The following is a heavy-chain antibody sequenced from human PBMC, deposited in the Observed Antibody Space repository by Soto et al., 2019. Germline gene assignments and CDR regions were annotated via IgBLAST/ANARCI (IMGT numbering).Heavy chain of an antibody. D-gene: IGHD3-22*01. CDR1: GGSISSGCYY. J-gene: IGHJ4*02. CDR3: ARDRADGTYYYDSSGYLDY. CDR2: IYYSGST. Sequence: SETLSLTCTVSGGSISSGCYYWSWIRQHPGKGLEWIGYIYYSGSTYYNPSLKSRVTISVDTSKNQFSLKLSSVTAADTAVYYCARDRADGTYYYDSSGYLDYWGQGTLVTVSS. V-gene: IGHV4-31*03.